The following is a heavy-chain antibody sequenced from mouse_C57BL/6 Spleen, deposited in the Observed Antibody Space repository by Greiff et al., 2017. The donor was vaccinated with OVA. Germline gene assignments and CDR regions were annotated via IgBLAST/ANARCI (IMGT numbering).Heavy chain of an antibody. D-gene: IGHD1-1*01. Sequence: QVQLQQPGAELVMPGASVKLSCKASGYTFTSYWMHWVKQRPGQGLEWIGEIDPSDSYTNYNQKFKGKSTLTVDKSSSTAYMQLSSLTSEDSAVYYCARRGTITTVVATRDYYAMDYWGQGTSVTVSS. V-gene: IGHV1-69*01. J-gene: IGHJ4*01. CDR1: GYTFTSYW. CDR3: ARRGTITTVVATRDYYAMDY. CDR2: IDPSDSYT.